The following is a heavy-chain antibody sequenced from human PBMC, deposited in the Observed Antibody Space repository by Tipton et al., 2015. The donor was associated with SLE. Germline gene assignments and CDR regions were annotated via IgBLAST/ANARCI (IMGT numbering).Heavy chain of an antibody. V-gene: IGHV3-30*04. J-gene: IGHJ6*03. CDR3: AREASNDSRGYMDV. Sequence: LSLTCAASGFTFSSYAMHWVRQAPGKGLEWVAVISYDGSNKYYADSVKGRFTISRDNSKNTLYLQMNSLRAEDTAVYYCAREASNDSRGYMDVWGKGTTVTVSS. CDR2: ISYDGSNK. CDR1: GFTFSSYA. D-gene: IGHD3-3*01.